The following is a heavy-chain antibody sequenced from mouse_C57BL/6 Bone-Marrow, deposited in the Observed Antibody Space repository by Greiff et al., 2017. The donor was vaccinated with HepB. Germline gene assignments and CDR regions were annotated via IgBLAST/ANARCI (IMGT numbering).Heavy chain of an antibody. Sequence: VQLQQPGAELVMPGASVKLSCKASGYTFTSYWMHWVKQRPGQGLEWIGEIDPSVSYTNYNQKFKGKSTLTVDKSSSTAYMQLSSLTSEDSAVYYCARRALGRAMDYWGQGTSVTVSS. V-gene: IGHV1-69*01. D-gene: IGHD4-1*01. J-gene: IGHJ4*01. CDR3: ARRALGRAMDY. CDR2: IDPSVSYT. CDR1: GYTFTSYW.